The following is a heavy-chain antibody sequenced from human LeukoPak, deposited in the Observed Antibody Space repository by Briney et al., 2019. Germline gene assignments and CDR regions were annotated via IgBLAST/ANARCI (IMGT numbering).Heavy chain of an antibody. CDR2: FDTEDGKT. CDR1: GYTLTELS. Sequence: EASVTVSCKVSGYTLTELSMHWVRQAPGKGIEWMGGFDTEDGKTLYAKKFQGRVTRTEDTSTYTAYMELSSLRSEDTSVYYCAGGLSVGAHDYWGQGTLVTVSS. V-gene: IGHV1-24*01. J-gene: IGHJ4*02. D-gene: IGHD3-3*02. CDR3: AGGLSVGAHDY.